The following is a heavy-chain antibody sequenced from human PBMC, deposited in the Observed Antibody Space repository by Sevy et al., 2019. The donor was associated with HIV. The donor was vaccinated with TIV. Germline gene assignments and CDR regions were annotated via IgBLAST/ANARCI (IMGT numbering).Heavy chain of an antibody. J-gene: IGHJ4*02. CDR3: ARAPTTVTTGDY. CDR2: ISSSGSTI. Sequence: GGSLRLSCAASGFTFSSYEMNWVRQAPGKGLEWVSYISSSGSTIYYADSVKGRFTISRDNAKNSLYLQMNSLRAVDTAVYYCARAPTTVTTGDYWGQGTLVTVSS. V-gene: IGHV3-48*03. CDR1: GFTFSSYE. D-gene: IGHD4-17*01.